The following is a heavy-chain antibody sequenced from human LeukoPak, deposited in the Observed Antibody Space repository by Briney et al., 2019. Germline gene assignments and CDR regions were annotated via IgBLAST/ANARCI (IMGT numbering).Heavy chain of an antibody. D-gene: IGHD3-22*01. J-gene: IGHJ4*02. V-gene: IGHV1-69*13. CDR3: ARDVNEEYYYDSSGYYGYFDY. Sequence: SVNVSCKASVGTFSSYAISWVRQAPGQGLEWMGGIIPIFGTANYAQKFQGRVTITADESTSTAYMELSSLRSVDTAVYYCARDVNEEYYYDSSGYYGYFDYWGQGTLVTVSS. CDR2: IIPIFGTA. CDR1: VGTFSSYA.